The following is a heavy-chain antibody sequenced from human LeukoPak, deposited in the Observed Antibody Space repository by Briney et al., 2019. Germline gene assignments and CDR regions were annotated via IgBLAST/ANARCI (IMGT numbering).Heavy chain of an antibody. J-gene: IGHJ4*02. Sequence: PVKVSCKASGGTFSSYAISWVRQAPGQGLEWMGGIIPIFGTANYAQKFQGRVTITADESTSTAYMELSSLRSEDTAVYYCARGITMVRGVIIGTFDYWGQGTLVTVSS. CDR3: ARGITMVRGVIIGTFDY. V-gene: IGHV1-69*13. CDR1: GGTFSSYA. D-gene: IGHD3-10*01. CDR2: IIPIFGTA.